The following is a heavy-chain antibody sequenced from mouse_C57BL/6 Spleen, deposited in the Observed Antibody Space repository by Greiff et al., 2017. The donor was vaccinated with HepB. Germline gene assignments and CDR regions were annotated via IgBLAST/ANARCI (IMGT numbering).Heavy chain of an antibody. CDR3: AKVYDYEDYAMGY. V-gene: IGHV5-4*03. J-gene: IGHJ4*01. Sequence: DVKLVESGGGLVKPGGSLKLSCAASGFTFSSYAMSWVRQTPEKRLEWVATISDDGSYTYYPDNVKGRFTISRDNAKNNLYLQMSHLKSEDTAMYDCAKVYDYEDYAMGYWGKGTTVTVAS. D-gene: IGHD2-4*01. CDR1: GFTFSSYA. CDR2: ISDDGSYT.